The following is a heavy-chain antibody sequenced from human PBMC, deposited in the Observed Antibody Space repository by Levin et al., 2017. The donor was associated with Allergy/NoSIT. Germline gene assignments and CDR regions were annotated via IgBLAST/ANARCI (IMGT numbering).Heavy chain of an antibody. Sequence: GGSLRLSCAASGFTFSSYAMHWVRQAPGKGLEWVAVISYDGSNKYYADSVKGRFTISRDNSKNTLYLQMNSLRAEDTAVYYCARGARTGYSYGPNHWFDPWGQGTLVTASS. CDR2: ISYDGSNK. D-gene: IGHD5-18*01. CDR1: GFTFSSYA. CDR3: ARGARTGYSYGPNHWFDP. V-gene: IGHV3-30-3*01. J-gene: IGHJ5*02.